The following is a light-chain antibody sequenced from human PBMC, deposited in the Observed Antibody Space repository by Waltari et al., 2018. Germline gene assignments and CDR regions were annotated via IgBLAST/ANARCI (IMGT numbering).Light chain of an antibody. CDR3: QQSYSAPFT. CDR2: DAS. CDR1: RGIDAY. J-gene: IGKJ5*01. V-gene: IGKV1-39*01. Sequence: SVGDRVTITCRASRGIDAYLNWYQQQPGKAPKLLIYDASTLQRGVPTRFSGGGIGTDFSLTISDLQPEDFATYFCQQSYSAPFTFGRGTRLE.